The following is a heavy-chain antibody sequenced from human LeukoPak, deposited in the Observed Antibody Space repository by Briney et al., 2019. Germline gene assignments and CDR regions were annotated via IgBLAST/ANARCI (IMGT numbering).Heavy chain of an antibody. V-gene: IGHV4-59*01. CDR1: GGSISSYY. CDR3: ARGTAAGDY. J-gene: IGHJ4*02. CDR2: IYYSGST. Sequence: PSETLSLTCTVSGGSISSYYLSWIRQPPGKGLEWIGYIYYSGSTNYNPSLKSRVTISVDTSKNQFSLKLSSVTAADTAVYYCARGTAAGDYGGQGTLVTVSS. D-gene: IGHD6-13*01.